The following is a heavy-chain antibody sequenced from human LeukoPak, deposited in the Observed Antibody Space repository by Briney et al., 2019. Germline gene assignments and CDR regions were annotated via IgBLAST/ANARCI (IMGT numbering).Heavy chain of an antibody. J-gene: IGHJ5*02. CDR1: GGSIRSSDHY. D-gene: IGHD2-21*01. V-gene: IGHV4-39*01. Sequence: GSLRLTCTVSGGSIRSSDHYWAWIRQPPGKGLEWIASIFYSGTTYYNTSLKSRVTISVDTSKNRFPLKLSSVTAADTAVYFGARKSLRIGSNNWFDPWGQGTLVTVSS. CDR2: IFYSGTT. CDR3: ARKSLRIGSNNWFDP.